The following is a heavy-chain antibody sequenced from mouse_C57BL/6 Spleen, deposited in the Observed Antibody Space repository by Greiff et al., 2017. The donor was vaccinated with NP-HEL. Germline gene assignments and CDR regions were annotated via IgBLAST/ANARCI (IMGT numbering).Heavy chain of an antibody. CDR1: GYTFTSYW. V-gene: IGHV1-55*01. J-gene: IGHJ1*03. Sequence: VQLQQSGAELVKPGASVKMSCKASGYTFTSYWITWVKQRPGQGLEWIGDIYPGSGSTNYNEKFKSKATLTVDTSSSTAYMQLSSLTSEDSAVYYCARSLITTKGYFDVWGTGTTVTVSS. CDR2: IYPGSGST. D-gene: IGHD1-1*01. CDR3: ARSLITTKGYFDV.